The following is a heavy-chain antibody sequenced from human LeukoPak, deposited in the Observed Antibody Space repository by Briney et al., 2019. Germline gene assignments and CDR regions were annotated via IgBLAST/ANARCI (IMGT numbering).Heavy chain of an antibody. V-gene: IGHV4-34*01. CDR3: ATRKLGNDY. Sequence: SETLSLTCADYGVSFSGYYWGWIRQPPGKGLEWIGEINHSGSTNYNPSLKSRVTISVDTSKNQFSLKLYSVTAADTAVYYCATRKLGNDYWGQGTLVTVSS. CDR2: INHSGST. J-gene: IGHJ4*02. CDR1: GVSFSGYY. D-gene: IGHD7-27*01.